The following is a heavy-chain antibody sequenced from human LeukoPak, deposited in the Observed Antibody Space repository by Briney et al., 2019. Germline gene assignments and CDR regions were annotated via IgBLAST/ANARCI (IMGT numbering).Heavy chain of an antibody. Sequence: GGSLRLSCAASGFTFSSYAMGWVRQAPGKGLEWVSVIYSGGNTYYADSAKGRFTISRDNSKNTLYLQMNSLRAEDTAVYYCARGWLFDYWGQGTLVTVSS. J-gene: IGHJ4*02. V-gene: IGHV3-53*01. CDR3: ARGWLFDY. CDR2: IYSGGNT. CDR1: GFTFSSYA. D-gene: IGHD6-19*01.